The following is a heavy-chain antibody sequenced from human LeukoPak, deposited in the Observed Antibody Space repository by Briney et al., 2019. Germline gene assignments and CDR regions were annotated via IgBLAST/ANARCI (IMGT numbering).Heavy chain of an antibody. J-gene: IGHJ4*02. Sequence: PSETLSLTCAVYGGSFSGYYWSWIRQPPGKGLEWIGEINHSGSTNYNPSLKSRVTISVDTSKNQFSLKLSSVTAADTAVYYCARATLGNSFDYWGQGTLVTVSS. CDR1: GGSFSGYY. V-gene: IGHV4-34*01. D-gene: IGHD1-1*01. CDR3: ARATLGNSFDY. CDR2: INHSGST.